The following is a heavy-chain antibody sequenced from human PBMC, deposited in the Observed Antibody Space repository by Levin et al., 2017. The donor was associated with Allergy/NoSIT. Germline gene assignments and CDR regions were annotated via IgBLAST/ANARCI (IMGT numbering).Heavy chain of an antibody. Sequence: GESLKISCAASGFTFSSYSMNWVRQAPGKGLEWVSYISNSGSTIYSADSVKGRFTFSRDNAKNSLSLQMNSLRAEDTAVYYCARGNYYDTSGQRKYFDHWGRGTLVTVSS. J-gene: IGHJ2*01. CDR1: GFTFSSYS. CDR2: ISNSGSTI. CDR3: ARGNYYDTSGQRKYFDH. V-gene: IGHV3-48*01. D-gene: IGHD3-22*01.